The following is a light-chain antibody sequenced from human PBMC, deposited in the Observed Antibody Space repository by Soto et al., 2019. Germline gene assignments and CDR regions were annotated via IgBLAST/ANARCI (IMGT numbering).Light chain of an antibody. CDR2: AAS. V-gene: IGKV1-12*01. Sequence: DIQMTQSPSSVSASVGDRVTITCRASQGISNWLAWYQQKPGKAPKLLIYAASSLQSGVPSRFSGSGFGTDFTLTISSLQPEDFETYYCQQANSFPLTFGGGTKVDIK. CDR1: QGISNW. J-gene: IGKJ4*01. CDR3: QQANSFPLT.